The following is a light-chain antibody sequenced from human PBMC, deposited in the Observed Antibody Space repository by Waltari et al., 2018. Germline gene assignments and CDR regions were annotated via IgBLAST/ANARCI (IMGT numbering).Light chain of an antibody. V-gene: IGLV1-47*01. CDR2: GNN. Sequence: QSILTQPPSASGTPGRTVPISCSGRNSNVGANSVCWYQQPPGTSPKPLIFGNNPRPSGVPDRFSGSKSGTSASLAIRGLRSEDEADYYCATWDDRLTAVFGGGTKLTVL. J-gene: IGLJ2*01. CDR1: NSNVGANS. CDR3: ATWDDRLTAV.